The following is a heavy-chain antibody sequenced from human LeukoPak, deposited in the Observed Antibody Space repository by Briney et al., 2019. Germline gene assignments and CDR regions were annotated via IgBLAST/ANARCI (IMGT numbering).Heavy chain of an antibody. CDR3: ARSPQPFGEPQYYFDY. CDR1: GGSISSHY. Sequence: SETLSLTCTVSGGSISSHYWSWIRQPPGKGLEWIGYIYYSGSTNYNPSLKSRVTISVDTSKNQFSLKLSSVTAADTAVYYCARSPQPFGEPQYYFDYWGQGTLVTVSS. V-gene: IGHV4-59*08. CDR2: IYYSGST. D-gene: IGHD3-10*01. J-gene: IGHJ4*02.